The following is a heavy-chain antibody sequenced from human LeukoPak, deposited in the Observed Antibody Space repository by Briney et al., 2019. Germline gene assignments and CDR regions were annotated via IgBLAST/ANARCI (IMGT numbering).Heavy chain of an antibody. J-gene: IGHJ3*02. CDR2: INPNSGGT. Sequence: GASVKVSCKASGYTFTSYCMHWVRQAPGQGVEWMGRINPNSGGTNYALNFQGRVTLPRPTSISTPYMQLSRLRSADTAVSYCARHYYCDRSGSSSDAVFDIWAHGPVVTVSS. CDR1: GYTFTSYC. D-gene: IGHD3-22*01. CDR3: ARHYYCDRSGSSSDAVFDI. V-gene: IGHV1-2*06.